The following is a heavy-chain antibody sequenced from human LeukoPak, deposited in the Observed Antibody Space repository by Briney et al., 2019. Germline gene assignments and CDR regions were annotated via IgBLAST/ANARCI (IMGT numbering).Heavy chain of an antibody. CDR2: INVGNGKT. CDR3: ARDSPLSPYDY. V-gene: IGHV1-3*01. CDR1: GYTFIRNA. Sequence: ASAKVSCKASGYTFIRNAMHWVRQAPGQRLEWMGWINVGNGKTKYSQKFQGRVTITRDTSASTAYMEVSSLRSEDTAVYYCARDSPLSPYDYWGQGTLVTVSS. D-gene: IGHD3-16*02. J-gene: IGHJ4*02.